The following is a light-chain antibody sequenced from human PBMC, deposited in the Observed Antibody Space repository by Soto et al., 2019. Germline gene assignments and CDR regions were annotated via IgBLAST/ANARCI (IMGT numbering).Light chain of an antibody. CDR2: AAS. CDR1: HSINNY. J-gene: IGKJ2*01. CDR3: QQSYSTLGT. Sequence: QMTQSPSSLSASVGDRVIITCRSDHSINNYLNWYQQRPGKVPKLLIYAASTLQSGVPSRFSGSGSGRVFTLTINSLQPEDFATYYCQQSYSTLGTFGQGTRVEI. V-gene: IGKV1-39*01.